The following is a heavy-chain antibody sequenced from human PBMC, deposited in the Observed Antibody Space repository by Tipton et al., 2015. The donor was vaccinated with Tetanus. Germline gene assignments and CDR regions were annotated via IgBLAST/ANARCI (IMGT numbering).Heavy chain of an antibody. Sequence: TLSLTCNVSGDSMTDFYWSWIRQPPGKGLEWIAYIFYSGRTQYNPSLKSRVTISVDTAKNQFSLQLNSVTAADTAVYYCARRSYCSSSRCFDAFDLWGQGTMVTVSS. CDR1: GDSMTDFY. CDR2: IFYSGRT. CDR3: ARRSYCSSSRCFDAFDL. J-gene: IGHJ3*01. D-gene: IGHD2-2*01. V-gene: IGHV4-59*01.